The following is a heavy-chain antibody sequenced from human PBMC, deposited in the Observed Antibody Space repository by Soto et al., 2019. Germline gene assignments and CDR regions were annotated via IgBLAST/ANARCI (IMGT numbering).Heavy chain of an antibody. CDR3: GSTNYNPTLKSRVTISVNTSKTQFSLKLTSVTAADTAVYYCTTRLGNVVATDIVLVPAAMPADY. CDR1: GLTFSGYW. CDR2: VKSDGSGT. J-gene: IGHJ4*02. Sequence: PGGSLRLSCVASGLTFSGYWMHWVRQAPGKEQLWVSRVKSDGSGTYYADCVQGRLTISRDNANNTLYVQRNSLRAEATYIYYSGSTNYNPTLKSRVTISVNTSKTQFSLKLTSVTAADTAVYYCTTRLGNVVATDIVLVPAAMPADYWGQGTLVTVSS. D-gene: IGHD3-10*01. V-gene: IGHV3-74*01.